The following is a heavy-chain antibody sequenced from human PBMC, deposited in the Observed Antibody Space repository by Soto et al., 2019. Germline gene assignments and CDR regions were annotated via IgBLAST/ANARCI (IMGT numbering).Heavy chain of an antibody. Sequence: SVKVSCKASGGTFSSYAISWVRQAPGQGLEWMGGIIPIFGTANYAQKFQGRVTITADESTSTAYMELSSLRSEDTAVYYCASRLRFLEWLPIAHYYYYGMDVWGQGTTVTVSS. J-gene: IGHJ6*02. CDR3: ASRLRFLEWLPIAHYYYYGMDV. D-gene: IGHD3-3*01. CDR1: GGTFSSYA. CDR2: IIPIFGTA. V-gene: IGHV1-69*13.